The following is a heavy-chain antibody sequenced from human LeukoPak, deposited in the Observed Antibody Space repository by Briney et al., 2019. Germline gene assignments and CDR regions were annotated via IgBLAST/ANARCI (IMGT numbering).Heavy chain of an antibody. CDR3: AREAPSALHDAFDI. CDR2: IYYSGST. D-gene: IGHD3-10*01. V-gene: IGHV4-59*12. CDR1: GGSISSYY. Sequence: SETLSLTCTVSGGSISSYYWSWIRQPPGKGLEWIGYIYYSGSTNYNPSLKSRVTISVDTSKNQFSLKLSSVTAADTAVYYCAREAPSALHDAFDIWGQGTMVTVSS. J-gene: IGHJ3*02.